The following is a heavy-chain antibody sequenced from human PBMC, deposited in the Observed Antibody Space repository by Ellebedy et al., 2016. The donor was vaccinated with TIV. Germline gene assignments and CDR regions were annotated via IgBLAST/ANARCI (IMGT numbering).Heavy chain of an antibody. V-gene: IGHV3-23*01. J-gene: IGHJ3*01. CDR2: LCGSGRGI. CDR3: VKDQIAGDGRWVFDL. CDR1: GFTFSSFA. Sequence: GESLKISCAASGFTFSSFAMGWVRQTPGKGLEGVSGLCGSGRGIFYSDSVKGRFTISRDNSKNTLYLQMNSLRAEDTGIYYCVKDQIAGDGRWVFDLWGQGTVVTVSS. D-gene: IGHD5-24*01.